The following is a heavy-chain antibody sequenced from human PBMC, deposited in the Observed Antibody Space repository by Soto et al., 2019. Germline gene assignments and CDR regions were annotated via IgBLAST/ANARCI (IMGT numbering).Heavy chain of an antibody. CDR1: GGSISSYY. CDR2: IYYSGST. V-gene: IGHV4-59*08. D-gene: IGHD3-22*01. J-gene: IGHJ4*02. Sequence: QVQLQESGPGLVKPSETLSLTYTVSGGSISSYYWSWILQPPGKGLEWIGYIYYSGSTNYNPSLKSRVTISVDTSKNQFSLKLSSVTAADTAVYYCASDSSGAQTGLDYWGQGTLVTVSS. CDR3: ASDSSGAQTGLDY.